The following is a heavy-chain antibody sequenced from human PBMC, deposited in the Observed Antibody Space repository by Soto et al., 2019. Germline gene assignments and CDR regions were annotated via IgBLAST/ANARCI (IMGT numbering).Heavy chain of an antibody. D-gene: IGHD2-15*01. CDR2: IYYSGST. CDR1: GGSISSGDYY. J-gene: IGHJ5*02. V-gene: IGHV4-30-4*01. Sequence: SETLSLTCTVSGGSISSGDYYWSWIRQPPGKGLEWIGYIYYSGSTYYNPSLKSRVTISVDTSKNQFSLKLSSVTAADTAVYYCARGSGVAAYYNWFDPWGQGTLVTVSS. CDR3: ARGSGVAAYYNWFDP.